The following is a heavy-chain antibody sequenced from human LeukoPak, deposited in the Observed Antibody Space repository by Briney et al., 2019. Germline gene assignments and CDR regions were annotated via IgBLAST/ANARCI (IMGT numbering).Heavy chain of an antibody. D-gene: IGHD5-18*01. J-gene: IGHJ3*02. V-gene: IGHV4-59*13. CDR1: GDSISVYD. CDR2: ISYSGST. Sequence: SETLSPTCTVSGDSISVYDWSWIRGPPGKGLEWIGYISYSGSTNKNPSLKSRVTISVDTSKKQFSLKLSSVTAADTAVYSCARGGYTYGFDTFDIWGQGTMVTVSS. CDR3: ARGGYTYGFDTFDI.